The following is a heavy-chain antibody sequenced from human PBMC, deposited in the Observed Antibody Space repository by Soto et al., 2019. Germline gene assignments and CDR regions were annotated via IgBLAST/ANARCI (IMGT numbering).Heavy chain of an antibody. CDR3: ARDRSNYDFWSGSNWFDP. CDR2: IWYDGSNK. D-gene: IGHD3-3*01. V-gene: IGHV3-33*01. CDR1: GFTFSSYG. J-gene: IGHJ5*02. Sequence: QVQLVESGGGVVQPGRSLRLSCAASGFTFSSYGMHWVRQAPGKGLEGVAVIWYDGSNKYYADSVKGRFTISRDNSKNTLYLQMNSLRAEDTAVYYCARDRSNYDFWSGSNWFDPWGQGTLVTVCS.